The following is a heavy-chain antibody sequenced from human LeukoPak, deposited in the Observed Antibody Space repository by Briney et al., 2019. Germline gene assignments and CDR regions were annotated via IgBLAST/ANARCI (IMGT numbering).Heavy chain of an antibody. D-gene: IGHD5-18*01. CDR1: GGSISSSSYY. CDR2: INHSGST. Sequence: SETLSLTCTVSGGSISSSSYYWGWIRQPPGKGLEWIGEINHSGSTNYNPSLKSRVTISVDTSKNQFSLKLSSVTAADTAVYYCARDGYSYGVNWFDPWGQGTLVTVSS. V-gene: IGHV4-39*07. CDR3: ARDGYSYGVNWFDP. J-gene: IGHJ5*02.